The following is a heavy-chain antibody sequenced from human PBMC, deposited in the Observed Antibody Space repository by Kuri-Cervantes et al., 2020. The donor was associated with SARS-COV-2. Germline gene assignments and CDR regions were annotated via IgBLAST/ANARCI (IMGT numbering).Heavy chain of an antibody. CDR3: ASTFSYYYGSGSSYYFDY. V-gene: IGHV4-34*01. CDR1: GGSFSAYY. J-gene: IGHJ4*02. Sequence: SQTPSLTCAVFGGSFSAYYWNWIRQLPGKGLECIGEINHSGSTNYNPSLNSRVTISIDTSKNQFSLKLSSVTAADTAVYYCASTFSYYYGSGSSYYFDYWGQGTLVTVSS. CDR2: INHSGST. D-gene: IGHD3-10*01.